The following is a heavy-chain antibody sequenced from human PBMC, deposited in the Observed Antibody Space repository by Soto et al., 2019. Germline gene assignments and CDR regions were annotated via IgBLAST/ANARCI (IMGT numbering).Heavy chain of an antibody. D-gene: IGHD3-9*01. CDR2: ISSSSGYI. CDR1: GFTFSSYS. CDR3: ARVPHDILTGYSDY. Sequence: PGGSLRLSCAASGFTFSSYSMNWVRQAPGKGLEWVSSISSSSGYIYYADSVKGRFTISRDNAKNSLYLQMNSLRAEDTAVYYCARVPHDILTGYSDYWGQGTLVTVSS. J-gene: IGHJ4*02. V-gene: IGHV3-21*01.